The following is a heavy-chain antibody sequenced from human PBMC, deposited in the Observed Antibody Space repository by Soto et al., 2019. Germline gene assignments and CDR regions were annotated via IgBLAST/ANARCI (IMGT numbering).Heavy chain of an antibody. J-gene: IGHJ6*02. CDR1: GASITDYY. D-gene: IGHD1-1*01. CDR2: ISYSGST. V-gene: IGHV4-59*01. Sequence: QLQLQESGPGLVKPSETLSLICTVSGASITDYYWSWIRQSPGKGLEWIGYISYSGSTNYRPSLRSRVAMSVDTSRNQLSLKLSSVTAADSAVYYCARDRYPGTGNAWFYYNGMDVWGQGTTVTVSS. CDR3: ARDRYPGTGNAWFYYNGMDV.